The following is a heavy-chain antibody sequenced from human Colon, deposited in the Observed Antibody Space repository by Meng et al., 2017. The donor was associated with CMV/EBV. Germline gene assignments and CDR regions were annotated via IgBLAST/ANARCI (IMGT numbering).Heavy chain of an antibody. D-gene: IGHD1-26*01. Sequence: ASVKVSCKASGYTSIDYFMFWLRQAPGQGLDWIGWINCNSGATQYAQEFRGRVTMTRDTSIATVYMDLSSLTSDDTAVYYCVTYSGSSRGFGPWGQGTLVTVSS. V-gene: IGHV1-2*02. CDR1: GYTSIDYF. J-gene: IGHJ5*02. CDR3: VTYSGSSRGFGP. CDR2: INCNSGAT.